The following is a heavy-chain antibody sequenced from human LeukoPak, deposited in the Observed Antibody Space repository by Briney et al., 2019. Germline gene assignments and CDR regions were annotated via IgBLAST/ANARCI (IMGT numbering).Heavy chain of an antibody. CDR2: ISYDGSNK. CDR3: ARGIRFGELLGVNY. CDR1: GFTFSSYA. D-gene: IGHD3-10*01. J-gene: IGHJ4*02. V-gene: IGHV3-30*04. Sequence: GGSLRLSCAASGFTFSSYAMHWVRQAPGKELEWVAVISYDGSNKYYADSVKGRFTISRDNSKNTLYLQMNSLRAEDTAVYYCARGIRFGELLGVNYWGQGTLVTVSS.